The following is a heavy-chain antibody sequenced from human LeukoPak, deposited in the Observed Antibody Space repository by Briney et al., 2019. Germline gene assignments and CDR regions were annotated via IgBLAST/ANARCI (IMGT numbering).Heavy chain of an antibody. CDR3: AMGNWFDP. Sequence: GRSLRLSCAASGFTFDDYAMHWVRQAPGKGLEWVPGISWNSGSIGYADSVKGRFTISRDNAKNSLYLQMNSLRAEDTALYYCAMGNWFDPWGQGTLVTVSS. V-gene: IGHV3-9*01. CDR2: ISWNSGSI. CDR1: GFTFDDYA. D-gene: IGHD3-16*01. J-gene: IGHJ5*02.